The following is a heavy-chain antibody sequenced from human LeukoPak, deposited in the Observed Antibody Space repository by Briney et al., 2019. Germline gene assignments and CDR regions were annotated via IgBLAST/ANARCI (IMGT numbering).Heavy chain of an antibody. CDR3: ARLNSDSSGYYSQPYDAFDI. V-gene: IGHV5-51*01. CDR1: GYSFTSYW. J-gene: IGHJ3*02. D-gene: IGHD3-22*01. Sequence: GESLKISCKGSGYSFTSYWIGWVRQMPGKGLEWMGIIYPGDSDTRYSPSFQGQVTISADKSISTAYLQWSSLKASDTAMYYCARLNSDSSGYYSQPYDAFDIWGQGTMVTVSS. CDR2: IYPGDSDT.